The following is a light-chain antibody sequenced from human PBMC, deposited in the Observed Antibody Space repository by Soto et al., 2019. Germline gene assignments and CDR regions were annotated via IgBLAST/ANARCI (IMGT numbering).Light chain of an antibody. J-gene: IGKJ3*01. Sequence: DIVMTQSPDSLAVSLGERATINCKSSQSVLYNSNNKNYLAWYQQKPGQPPKLLIYLASTRESGVPDRFSGSGSWTEFTLTISSLQAEDVAVYYCQQYYNTPLFTFGPGTKVEIK. CDR1: QSVLYNSNNKNY. V-gene: IGKV4-1*01. CDR2: LAS. CDR3: QQYYNTPLFT.